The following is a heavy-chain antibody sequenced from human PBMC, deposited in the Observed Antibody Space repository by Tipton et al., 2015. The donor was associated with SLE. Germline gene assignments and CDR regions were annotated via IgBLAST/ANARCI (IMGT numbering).Heavy chain of an antibody. CDR3: ARAKSNWGWEYYFDY. CDR2: INGDGTST. D-gene: IGHD7-27*01. CDR1: GFTFSTHW. V-gene: IGHV3-74*01. J-gene: IGHJ4*02. Sequence: GSPRLSCAASGFTFSTHWMHWVRQDPGKGLVWVSRINGDGTSTTYADSVKGRFIISRDNTKSTLYLQMNSLGAEDTAVYYCARAKSNWGWEYYFDYWGQGTLVTVSS.